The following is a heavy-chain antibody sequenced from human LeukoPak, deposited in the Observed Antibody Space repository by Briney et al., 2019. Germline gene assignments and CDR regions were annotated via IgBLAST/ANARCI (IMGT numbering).Heavy chain of an antibody. CDR2: ISSSSSYI. Sequence: GGSLRLSCTASGFTFSSYSMNWVRQAPGKGLEWVSSISSSSSYIYYADSVKGRFTISRDNAKNSLYLQMNSLRAEDTAVYYCARVGIAVAIDYWGQGTLVTVSS. CDR1: GFTFSSYS. J-gene: IGHJ4*02. V-gene: IGHV3-21*01. D-gene: IGHD6-19*01. CDR3: ARVGIAVAIDY.